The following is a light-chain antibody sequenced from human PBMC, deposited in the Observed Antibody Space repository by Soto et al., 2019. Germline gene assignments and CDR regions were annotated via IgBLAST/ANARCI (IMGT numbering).Light chain of an antibody. J-gene: IGLJ1*01. CDR3: SSYTTSSTYV. Sequence: QSVLTQPASVSGSPGQSTTISCTGTSSDVGTSNYVSWYQQHPGRAPRLIIYEVSNRPSGVSNRFSGSKSGNTASLTISGLQAEDDADYYCSSYTTSSTYVFGPGTKLTVL. CDR1: SSDVGTSNY. CDR2: EVS. V-gene: IGLV2-14*01.